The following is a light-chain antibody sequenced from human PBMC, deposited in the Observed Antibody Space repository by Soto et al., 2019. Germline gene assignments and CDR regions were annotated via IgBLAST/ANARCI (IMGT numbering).Light chain of an antibody. J-gene: IGKJ5*01. CDR1: QSVSSSY. Sequence: EIVWTQSPGTLSLSPGERATLSCRASQSVSSSYLAWYQKKPGQPPRLLIYGASSRATGIPDRFSGSGSGTDFNLTISRLETEDFAVFYCQHYDSLTITFGQGARLEIK. CDR3: QHYDSLTIT. CDR2: GAS. V-gene: IGKV3-20*01.